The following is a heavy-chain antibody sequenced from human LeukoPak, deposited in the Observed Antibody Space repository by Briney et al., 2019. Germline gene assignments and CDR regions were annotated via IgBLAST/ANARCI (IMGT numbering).Heavy chain of an antibody. D-gene: IGHD6-13*01. J-gene: IGHJ4*02. CDR3: ARGWSPYSSSWYESRGFYDY. CDR1: GGSISNYY. Sequence: SETLSLTCTVSGGSISNYYWSWIRQSPGKGLEWIGYIYYSGSTHYNPSLKSRVTISVDTSKNQFSLKLSSVTAADTAVYYCARGWSPYSSSWYESRGFYDYWGQGTLVTVSS. V-gene: IGHV4-59*12. CDR2: IYYSGST.